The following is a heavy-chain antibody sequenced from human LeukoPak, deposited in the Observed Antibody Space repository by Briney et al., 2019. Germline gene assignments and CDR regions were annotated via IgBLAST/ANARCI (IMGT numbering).Heavy chain of an antibody. CDR2: ISGSGGST. D-gene: IGHD3-22*01. V-gene: IGHV3-23*01. Sequence: GGSLRLSCAPSGFTFSSYWMHWVRQAPGKGLEWVSAISGSGGSTYYADSVKGRFTISRDNSKNTLYLQMNSLRPEDTAVYYCAKVLAKGGGYYLTDYWGQGTLVTVSS. J-gene: IGHJ4*02. CDR1: GFTFSSYW. CDR3: AKVLAKGGGYYLTDY.